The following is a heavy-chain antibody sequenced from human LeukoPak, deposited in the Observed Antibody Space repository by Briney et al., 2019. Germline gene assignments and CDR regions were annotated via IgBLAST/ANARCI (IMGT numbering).Heavy chain of an antibody. D-gene: IGHD3-22*01. V-gene: IGHV4-34*01. CDR2: VANYGSV. Sequence: SETLSLTCAVYGGSFTNYFWSWVRQSPGKGLEWIGEVANYGSVNYNPSLQSRVTISLDTSKNHFSLKVSSMTAADTAVYYCARRRVTVIVVSTFDSWGQGTLVTVSS. CDR3: ARRRVTVIVVSTFDS. J-gene: IGHJ4*02. CDR1: GGSFTNYF.